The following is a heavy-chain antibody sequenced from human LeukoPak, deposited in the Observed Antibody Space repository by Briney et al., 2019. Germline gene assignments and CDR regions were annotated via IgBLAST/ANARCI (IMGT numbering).Heavy chain of an antibody. Sequence: PGGSLRLSCAASGSTFNTYAMSWVRQAPGKGLEWVSGVSGSGGNTYCTDSVKGRFTISRDNSKNTLYLEMNSLRAEDTAVYYCARDRCGDICFYGLDVWGQGTTVSVSS. CDR2: VSGSGGNT. CDR1: GSTFNTYA. V-gene: IGHV3-23*01. J-gene: IGHJ6*02. D-gene: IGHD2-21*01. CDR3: ARDRCGDICFYGLDV.